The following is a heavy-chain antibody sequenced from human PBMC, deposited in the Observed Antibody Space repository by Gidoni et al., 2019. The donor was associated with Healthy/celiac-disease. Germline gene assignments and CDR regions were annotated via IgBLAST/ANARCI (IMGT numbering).Heavy chain of an antibody. V-gene: IGHV2-26*01. D-gene: IGHD2-15*01. CDR1: GFSLSNARLG. J-gene: IGHJ6*03. CDR3: ARSATGYCSGGSCYGVDYYYYYYMDV. CDR2: IFSNDEK. Sequence: QVTLKESGPVLVKPTETLTLTCTVSGFSLSNARLGVSWIRQPPGKALEWLAHIFSNDEKSYSPSLKSRLTISKDTSKSQVVLTMTNMDPVDTATYYCARSATGYCSGGSCYGVDYYYYYYMDVWGKGTTVTVSS.